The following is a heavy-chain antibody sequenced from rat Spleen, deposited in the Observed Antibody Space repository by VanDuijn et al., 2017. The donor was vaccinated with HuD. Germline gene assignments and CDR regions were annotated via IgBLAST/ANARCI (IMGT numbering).Heavy chain of an antibody. D-gene: IGHD5-1*01. Sequence: QVQLMESGPGLVQPSETLSLTCPVSGFSLTSYNVHWVRHPPGKGLEWMGVMWSGGSTDYNSALKSRLSISRDTSKNQVFLKMNSLQSEDTTTYYCARESRTGNYFDDWGQGVMVTVSS. CDR2: MWSGGST. CDR3: ARESRTGNYFDD. J-gene: IGHJ2*01. V-gene: IGHV2-45*01. CDR1: GFSLTSYN.